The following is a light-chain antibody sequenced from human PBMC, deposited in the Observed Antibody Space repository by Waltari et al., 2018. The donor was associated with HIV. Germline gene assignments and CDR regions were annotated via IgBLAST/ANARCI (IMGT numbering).Light chain of an antibody. J-gene: IGLJ7*01. Sequence: QSVLTQPASASGNPGQRVTISCSGSRSNTRTNTVRWYQQLPVTAPKLLIFSDDQRPSGVPDRFSGSKSGTSASLAISGLQFEDEAVYFCAVWDDSLDGQPVFGGGTLLTV. CDR1: RSNTRTNT. CDR3: AVWDDSLDGQPV. CDR2: SDD. V-gene: IGLV1-44*01.